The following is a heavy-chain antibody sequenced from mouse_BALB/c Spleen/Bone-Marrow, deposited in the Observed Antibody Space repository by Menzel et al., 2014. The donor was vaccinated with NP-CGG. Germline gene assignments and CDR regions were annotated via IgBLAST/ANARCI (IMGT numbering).Heavy chain of an antibody. CDR1: GFNIKDTY. CDR3: ARDRGWYLDV. CDR2: IDPANGNN. Sequence: EVKLVESGADLVKPGASVKLSCTASGFNIKDTYINWVRQRPEQGLEWIGRIDPANGNNKYDPKFQGKATITADTSSNTAYLQLSSLTSEDTVVYYCARDRGWYLDVWGAGTTVTVSS. V-gene: IGHV14-3*02. J-gene: IGHJ1*01. D-gene: IGHD2-14*01.